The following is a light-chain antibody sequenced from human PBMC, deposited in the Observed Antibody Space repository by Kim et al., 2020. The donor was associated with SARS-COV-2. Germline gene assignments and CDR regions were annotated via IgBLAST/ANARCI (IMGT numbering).Light chain of an antibody. V-gene: IGLV3-27*01. CDR2: KDS. CDR3: YSAADNNRV. CDR1: ILAKKY. Sequence: SVSPGQTARIPCSGDILAKKYARWFQQKPGQAPLLIIYKDSARPSGIPERFSGSSSGATVTLTITGAQVEDEADYYCYSAADNNRVFGGGTQLTVL. J-gene: IGLJ3*02.